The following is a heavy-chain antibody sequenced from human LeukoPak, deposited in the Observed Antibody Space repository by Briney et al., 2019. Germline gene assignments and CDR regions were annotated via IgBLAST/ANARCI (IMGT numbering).Heavy chain of an antibody. J-gene: IGHJ3*02. V-gene: IGHV1-46*01. CDR2: INPSGGST. D-gene: IGHD3-9*01. CDR1: GYTFTSYY. CDR3: ARGGYYDILTGYWRNDAFDI. Sequence: ASVKVSCKASGYTFTSYYMHWVRQAPGQGLEWMGIINPSGGSTSYAQKFQGRVTMTRDTSTSTVYMELSSLRSEDTAVYYCARGGYYDILTGYWRNDAFDIWGQGTMVTVSS.